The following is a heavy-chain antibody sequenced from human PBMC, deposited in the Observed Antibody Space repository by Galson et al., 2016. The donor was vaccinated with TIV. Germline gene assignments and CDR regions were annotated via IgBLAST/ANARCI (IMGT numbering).Heavy chain of an antibody. CDR1: GDTFSSFV. CDR3: AKCRNTAMDTYYYDYGLDV. CDR2: IIPLFGEA. J-gene: IGHJ6*02. Sequence: SVKVSCKASGDTFSSFVISWVRQAPGQGLEWMGGIIPLFGEAHYAQKFQGRVTISADESTSTVYMELSGLRSGDTAMYYCAKCRNTAMDTYYYDYGLDVWGQGTTVTVSS. D-gene: IGHD5-18*01. V-gene: IGHV1-69*13.